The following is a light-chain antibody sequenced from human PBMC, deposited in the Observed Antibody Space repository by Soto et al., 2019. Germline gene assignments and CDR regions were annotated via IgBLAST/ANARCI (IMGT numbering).Light chain of an antibody. Sequence: QSALTQLASVSGSPGQSITISCTGTNSDVGTYELVSWYQQHPGRAPKLMIYEGSKRPSGVSNRFSGSKSGDTASLTISGLQAEDEANYYCCSYAASSALWVFGGGTKVTVL. CDR2: EGS. V-gene: IGLV2-23*01. J-gene: IGLJ3*02. CDR3: CSYAASSALWV. CDR1: NSDVGTYEL.